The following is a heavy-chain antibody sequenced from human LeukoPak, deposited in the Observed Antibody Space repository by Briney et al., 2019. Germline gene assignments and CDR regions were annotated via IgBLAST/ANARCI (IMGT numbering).Heavy chain of an antibody. CDR2: ISSSSSYI. V-gene: IGHV3-21*01. Sequence: GGSLRLSCAASGFTFSSYSMNWVRQAPGKGLEWVSSISSSSSYIYYADSVKGRFTISRDNAKNSLYLQMNSLRAEDTAVYYCARYPYGLDAFDIWGQGTMVSVSS. J-gene: IGHJ3*02. CDR3: ARYPYGLDAFDI. D-gene: IGHD4-17*01. CDR1: GFTFSSYS.